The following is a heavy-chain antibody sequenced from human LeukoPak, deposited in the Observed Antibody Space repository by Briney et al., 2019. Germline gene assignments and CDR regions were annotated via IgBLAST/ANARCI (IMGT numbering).Heavy chain of an antibody. V-gene: IGHV3-74*01. CDR2: INSDGSST. CDR1: GFTFSSYW. J-gene: IGHJ4*02. CDR3: ARERGSKHYDF. Sequence: GGSLRLSCAASGFTFSSYWMHWVRQAPGKGLVWVSRINSDGSSTSYADSVKGRFTISRDNAENSLYLQMDSLRAEDMALYYCARERGSKHYDFWGQGTLVTVSS. D-gene: IGHD3-16*01.